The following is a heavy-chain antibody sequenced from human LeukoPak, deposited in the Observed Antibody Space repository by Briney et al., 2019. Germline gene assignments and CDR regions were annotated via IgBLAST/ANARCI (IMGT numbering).Heavy chain of an antibody. CDR2: IIPIFGTA. Sequence: SVKVSCKASGGTFSSYAISWVRQAPGQGLEWMGGIIPIFGTANYAQKFQGRVTITADESTSTAYMELSSLRSEDTAVYYCASPGKEYQLLYNYFDYWGQGNLVTVSS. CDR1: GGTFSSYA. V-gene: IGHV1-69*01. CDR3: ASPGKEYQLLYNYFDY. D-gene: IGHD2-2*02. J-gene: IGHJ4*02.